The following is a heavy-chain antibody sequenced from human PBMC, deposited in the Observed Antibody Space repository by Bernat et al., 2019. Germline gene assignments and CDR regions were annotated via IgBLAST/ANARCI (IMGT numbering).Heavy chain of an antibody. Sequence: EVQLVESGGGLVKPGGSLRLSCAASGFTFSNAWMSWVRLAPGKGLEWVGRIKSKTDGGTTDYAAPVKGRFTISRDDSKNTLYLQMNSLKTEDTAVYYCTTGRIWVRELYGYWGQGTLVTVSS. D-gene: IGHD3-10*01. V-gene: IGHV3-15*01. CDR3: TTGRIWVRELYGY. CDR2: IKSKTDGGTT. J-gene: IGHJ4*03. CDR1: GFTFSNAW.